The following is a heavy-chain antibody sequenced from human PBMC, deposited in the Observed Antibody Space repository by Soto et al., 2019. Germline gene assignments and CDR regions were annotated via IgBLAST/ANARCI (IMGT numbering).Heavy chain of an antibody. Sequence: GGSLRLSCAASGFTFSSYSMNWVRQAPGKGLEWVSYISSSSTIYYADSVKGRFTISRDNAKNSLYLQMNSLRDEDTAVYYCARDATVNYFDYWGQGTLVTVSS. CDR1: GFTFSSYS. D-gene: IGHD4-17*01. CDR2: ISSSSTI. J-gene: IGHJ4*02. V-gene: IGHV3-48*02. CDR3: ARDATVNYFDY.